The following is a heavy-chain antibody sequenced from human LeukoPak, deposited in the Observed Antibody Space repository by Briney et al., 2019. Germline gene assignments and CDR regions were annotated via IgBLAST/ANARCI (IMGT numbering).Heavy chain of an antibody. D-gene: IGHD3-22*01. J-gene: IGHJ3*02. V-gene: IGHV3-23*01. CDR2: ISGSGGST. CDR3: AKDYYDSSGYDAFDI. CDR1: GFTFSSYA. Sequence: GGSLRLSCAASGFTFSSYAMSWVRQAPGKGLEWVSAISGSGGSTYYADSVKGRFAISRDYSKNTLYLQMNSLRAEDTAVYYCAKDYYDSSGYDAFDIWGQGTMVTVSS.